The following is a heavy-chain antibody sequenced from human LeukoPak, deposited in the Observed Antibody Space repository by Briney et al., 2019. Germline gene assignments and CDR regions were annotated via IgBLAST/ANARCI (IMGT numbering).Heavy chain of an antibody. Sequence: GASVKVSCKASGYTFIDYYIHWVRQAPGQGLEWMGRISPNSGDTNSAQKFQGRVTMTTDTSIGTAYVDLSGLRSDDTAVYYCARALRYCGGDCYHFDHWGQGTLVTVSS. CDR2: ISPNSGDT. J-gene: IGHJ4*02. D-gene: IGHD2-21*02. V-gene: IGHV1-2*06. CDR3: ARALRYCGGDCYHFDH. CDR1: GYTFIDYY.